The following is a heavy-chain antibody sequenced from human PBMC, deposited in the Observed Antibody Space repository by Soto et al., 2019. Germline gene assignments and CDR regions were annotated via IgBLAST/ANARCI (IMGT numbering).Heavy chain of an antibody. D-gene: IGHD3-3*01. CDR1: GFTFSSYA. CDR3: AKPSPGGGLWSGYAY. CDR2: ISGSGGST. J-gene: IGHJ4*02. V-gene: IGHV3-23*01. Sequence: GESLKISCAASGFTFSSYAMSWVRQAPGKGLEWVSAISGSGGSTYYADSVKGRFTISRDNSKNTLYLQMNSLRAEDTAVYYCAKPSPGGGLWSGYAYWGQGTLVTVSS.